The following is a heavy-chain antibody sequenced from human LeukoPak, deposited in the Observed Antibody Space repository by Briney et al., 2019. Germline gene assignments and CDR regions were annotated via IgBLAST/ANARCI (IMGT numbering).Heavy chain of an antibody. D-gene: IGHD3-22*01. Sequence: ASVKVSCKASGYTFTSHDVNWLRQATGQGLEWLGWMNPNSGHTGFAQKFQGRVTMTRDTSISTAYMELSSLRSEDTTMYYCAMYYDDTSGPYVGAFDIWGQGTMVTASS. CDR1: GYTFTSHD. J-gene: IGHJ3*02. CDR3: AMYYDDTSGPYVGAFDI. CDR2: MNPNSGHT. V-gene: IGHV1-8*01.